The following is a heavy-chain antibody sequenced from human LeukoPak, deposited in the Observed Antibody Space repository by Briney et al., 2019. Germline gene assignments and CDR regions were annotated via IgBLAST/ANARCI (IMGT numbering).Heavy chain of an antibody. CDR2: INPNSGGT. CDR3: ARHYYDSSGYYYYTFDY. CDR1: GYTFTSYD. V-gene: IGHV1-2*02. D-gene: IGHD3-22*01. J-gene: IGHJ4*02. Sequence: GASVKVSCKASGYTFTSYDINWVRQAPGQGLEWMGWINPNSGGTNYAQKFQGRVTMTRDTSISTAYMELSRLRSDDTAVYYCARHYYDSSGYYYYTFDYWGQGTLVTVSS.